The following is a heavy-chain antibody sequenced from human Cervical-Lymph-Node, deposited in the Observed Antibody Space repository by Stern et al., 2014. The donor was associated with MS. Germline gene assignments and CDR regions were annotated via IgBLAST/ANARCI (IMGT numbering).Heavy chain of an antibody. CDR1: GFTFSSYG. D-gene: IGHD4-17*01. J-gene: IGHJ4*02. Sequence: VQLVESGGGVVQPGRSLRLSCAASGFTFSSYGMHWVRQAPGKGLEWVAVIWYDGSNKYYADSVKGRFTISRDNSKNTLYLQMNRLRAEDTAVYYCARDTNHYGHWGQGTLVTVSS. CDR3: ARDTNHYGH. V-gene: IGHV3-33*01. CDR2: IWYDGSNK.